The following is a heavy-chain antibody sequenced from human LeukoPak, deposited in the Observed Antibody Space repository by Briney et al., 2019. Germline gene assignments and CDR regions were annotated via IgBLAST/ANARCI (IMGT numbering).Heavy chain of an antibody. CDR2: IIPLFGAA. Sequence: ASVKVSCKASGGTFSNYAISWVRQAPGQGLEWTGGIIPLFGAANFAQKFQGRVTFTADKTTSTAYMELSSLRSEDTAVYYCAREPPLYDSSGYSDYWGQGTLVTVSS. D-gene: IGHD3-22*01. CDR3: AREPPLYDSSGYSDY. V-gene: IGHV1-69*06. J-gene: IGHJ4*02. CDR1: GGTFSNYA.